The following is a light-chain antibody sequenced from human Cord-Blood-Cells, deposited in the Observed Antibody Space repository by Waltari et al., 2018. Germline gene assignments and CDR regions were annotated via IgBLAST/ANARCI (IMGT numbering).Light chain of an antibody. J-gene: IGKJ2*01. CDR3: QQYNNWPMYT. CDR1: QSVSNN. Sequence: EIVMTQSPATLSVSPGVRATVSCRASQSVSNNLAWYQQKPGQAPRLLIYGASTRATGIPARFSGSGSGTEFTLTISSLQSEDFAVYYCQQYNNWPMYTFGQGTKLEIK. V-gene: IGKV3-15*01. CDR2: GAS.